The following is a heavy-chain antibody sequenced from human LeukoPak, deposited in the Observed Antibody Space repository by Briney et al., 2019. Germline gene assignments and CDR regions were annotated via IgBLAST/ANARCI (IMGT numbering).Heavy chain of an antibody. J-gene: IGHJ4*02. D-gene: IGHD3-10*01. CDR1: GFTFSDYY. Sequence: GGSLRLSCAASGFTFSDYYMSWIRQAPGKGLEWVSYISSSGSTIYYADSVKGRFTISRDNSKNTLYLQMNSLRAEDTAVYYCAKEYGSGSYYYDYWGQGTLVTVSS. CDR2: ISSSGSTI. V-gene: IGHV3-11*01. CDR3: AKEYGSGSYYYDY.